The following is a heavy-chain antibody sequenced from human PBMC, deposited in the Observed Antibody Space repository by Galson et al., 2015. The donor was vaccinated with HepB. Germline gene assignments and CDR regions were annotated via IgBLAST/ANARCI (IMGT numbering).Heavy chain of an antibody. D-gene: IGHD6-13*01. J-gene: IGHJ3*02. V-gene: IGHV1-69*02. Sequence: SVKVSCKASGGTFSSYTISWVRQAPGQGLEWMGRIIPILGIANYAQKFQGRVTITADKSTSTAYMELSSLRSEDTAVYYCASWAPRQQLVRVDAFDIWGQGTMVTVSS. CDR1: GGTFSSYT. CDR2: IIPILGIA. CDR3: ASWAPRQQLVRVDAFDI.